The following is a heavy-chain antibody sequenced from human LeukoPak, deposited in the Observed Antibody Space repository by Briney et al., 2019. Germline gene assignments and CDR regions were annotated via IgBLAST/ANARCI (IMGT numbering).Heavy chain of an antibody. CDR1: GFTFDDYA. CDR2: ISWDGGST. D-gene: IGHD2-15*01. V-gene: IGHV3-43D*04. CDR3: AKDREVAGYYYYYGMDV. Sequence: GVLRLSCAASGFTFDDYAMHWVRQAPGKGLEWVSLISWDGGSTYYVDSVKGRFTISRDNSKNSLYLRMNSLRAEDTALYYCAKDREVAGYYYYYGMDVWGKGTTVTVSS. J-gene: IGHJ6*04.